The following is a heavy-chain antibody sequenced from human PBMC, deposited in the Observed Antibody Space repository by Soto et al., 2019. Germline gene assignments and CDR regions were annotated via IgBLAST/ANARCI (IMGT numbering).Heavy chain of an antibody. Sequence: QVQVVESGGGVVQPGRSLRLSCATSGFTFSSYGMHWVRQAPGTGLEWVAAIWHDGKNKYYADSVKGRFTISRDNSKNTLYLQMDSLIAEDTAVYHCARGPGTDEAIDYWGQGTLVNVSS. CDR3: ARGPGTDEAIDY. CDR2: IWHDGKNK. J-gene: IGHJ4*02. CDR1: GFTFSSYG. V-gene: IGHV3-33*01.